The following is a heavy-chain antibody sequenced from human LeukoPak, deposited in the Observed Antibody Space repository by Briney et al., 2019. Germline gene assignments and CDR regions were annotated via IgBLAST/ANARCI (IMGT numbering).Heavy chain of an antibody. Sequence: GGSLRLSCAASGFTFSSYGVHWVRQAPGKGLEWVAVISYDGSNKYYADSVKGRFTISRDNSKNTLYLQMNSLRAEDTAVYYCAKDNRVYDYFDYWGQGTLVTVSS. CDR2: ISYDGSNK. CDR3: AKDNRVYDYFDY. V-gene: IGHV3-30*18. D-gene: IGHD1-14*01. CDR1: GFTFSSYG. J-gene: IGHJ4*02.